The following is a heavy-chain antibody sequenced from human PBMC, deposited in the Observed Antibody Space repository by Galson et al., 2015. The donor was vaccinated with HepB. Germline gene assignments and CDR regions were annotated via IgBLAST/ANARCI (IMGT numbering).Heavy chain of an antibody. CDR2: IIPIFGTA. CDR1: GGTFSSYA. V-gene: IGHV1-69*13. CDR3: ARDIFVGITGTRGVHAFDI. Sequence: SVKVSCKASGGTFSSYAISWVRQAPGQGLEWMGGIIPIFGTANYAQKFQGRVTITADESTSTVYMELSSLRSEDTAVYYCARDIFVGITGTRGVHAFDIWGQGTMVTVSS. D-gene: IGHD1-7*01. J-gene: IGHJ3*02.